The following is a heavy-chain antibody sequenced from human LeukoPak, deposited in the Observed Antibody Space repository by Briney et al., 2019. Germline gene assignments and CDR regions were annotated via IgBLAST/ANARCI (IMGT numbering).Heavy chain of an antibody. CDR1: GGSISSSSYY. D-gene: IGHD3-16*01. CDR3: ARQPGGGFDY. J-gene: IGHJ4*02. Sequence: SETLSLTCTVSGGSISSSSYYWGWIRQPPGKGLEWIGSIYYSGSTYYNPSLNSRVTISVDTSKNQFSLKLSSVTAADTAVYYCARQPGGGFDYWGQGTLVTVSS. CDR2: IYYSGST. V-gene: IGHV4-39*01.